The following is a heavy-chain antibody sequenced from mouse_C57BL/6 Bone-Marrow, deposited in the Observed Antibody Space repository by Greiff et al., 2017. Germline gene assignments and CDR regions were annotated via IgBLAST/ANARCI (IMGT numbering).Heavy chain of an antibody. CDR3: AREDYDYDDWFAY. J-gene: IGHJ3*01. CDR1: GYTFTSYG. CDR2: IYPRSGNT. Sequence: QVQLQQSGAELARPGASVKLSCKASGYTFTSYGISWVKQRTGQGLDWIGEIYPRSGNTYYKEKFKGKATLTSDKSSSTAYMELRSLPSEDSAVYFCAREDYDYDDWFAYWGQGTLVTVSA. D-gene: IGHD2-4*01. V-gene: IGHV1-81*01.